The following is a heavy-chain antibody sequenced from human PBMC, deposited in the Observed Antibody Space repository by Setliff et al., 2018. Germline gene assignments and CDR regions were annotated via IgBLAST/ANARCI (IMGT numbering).Heavy chain of an antibody. CDR1: GGSFSGYY. CDR2: IHHSGST. CDR3: AGGRRYDYGWDFDY. J-gene: IGHJ4*02. Sequence: PSETLSLTCAVYGGSFSGYYWSWIRQPPGKGLEWIGEIHHSGSTNYNPSLKSRVTISVDTSKNQFSPKLTSVTAADTAVYYCAGGRRYDYGWDFDYWGQGTLVTVSS. V-gene: IGHV4-34*01. D-gene: IGHD4-17*01.